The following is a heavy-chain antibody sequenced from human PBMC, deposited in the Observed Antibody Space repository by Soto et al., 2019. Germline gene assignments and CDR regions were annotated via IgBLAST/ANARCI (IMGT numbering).Heavy chain of an antibody. D-gene: IGHD3-22*01. Sequence: GSLRLSCAASGFTFSNAWMNWVRQAPGKGLEWVGRIKSKTDGGTTDYAAPVKGRFTISRDDSKNTLYLQMNSLKTEDTAVYYCTTYYYDSSGYLPGYGMDVWGQGTTVTVSS. CDR1: GFTFSNAW. J-gene: IGHJ6*02. V-gene: IGHV3-15*07. CDR3: TTYYYDSSGYLPGYGMDV. CDR2: IKSKTDGGTT.